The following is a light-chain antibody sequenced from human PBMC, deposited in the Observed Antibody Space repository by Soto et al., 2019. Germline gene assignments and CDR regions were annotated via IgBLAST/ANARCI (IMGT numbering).Light chain of an antibody. Sequence: IFLTQSSGTMSPSPGQRDTLSCXXTQSVSSRLAWYQHKTGKAPKLLISGASSRDTGVPDRFTGSGSETAFTLTISRLEPEDFALYYCQHDQSGHPNTFGQGTRLEIK. V-gene: IGKV3-20*01. CDR3: QHDQSGHPNT. CDR1: QSVSSR. J-gene: IGKJ5*01. CDR2: GAS.